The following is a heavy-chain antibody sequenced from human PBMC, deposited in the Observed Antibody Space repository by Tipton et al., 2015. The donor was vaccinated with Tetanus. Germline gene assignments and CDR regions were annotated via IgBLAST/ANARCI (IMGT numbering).Heavy chain of an antibody. D-gene: IGHD4-17*01. CDR1: GGSISTYY. Sequence: TLSLTCTVSGGSISTYYWSWIRQPPGKGLEWIGYIFYSGNTNYNPSLKTRVTISVDTSKNQFSLKLSSVTAADTAVYYCARDRGLTTGGGIWMDVWGQGTTVPVSS. V-gene: IGHV4-59*01. J-gene: IGHJ6*02. CDR3: ARDRGLTTGGGIWMDV. CDR2: IFYSGNT.